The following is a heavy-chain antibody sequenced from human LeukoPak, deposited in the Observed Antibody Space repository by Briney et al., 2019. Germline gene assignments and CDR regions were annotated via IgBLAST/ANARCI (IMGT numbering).Heavy chain of an antibody. V-gene: IGHV4-59*01. CDR2: IYYSGST. CDR1: GGSISSYY. Sequence: WETLSLTCTVSGGSISSYYWTWIRQPPGKGLEWIGYIYYSGSTNYNPHLKSRVTITLDTSKHQFSLKLNSVTAADTAVYFCARTAWGYAFDIWGQGTMVTVSS. J-gene: IGHJ3*02. CDR3: ARTAWGYAFDI. D-gene: IGHD7-27*01.